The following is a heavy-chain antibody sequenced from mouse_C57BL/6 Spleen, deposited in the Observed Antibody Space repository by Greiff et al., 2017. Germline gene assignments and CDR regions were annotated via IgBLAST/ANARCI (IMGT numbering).Heavy chain of an antibody. CDR3: VREEDGNYVGYFDV. CDR2: IRSKSSNYAT. CDR1: GFTFNTYA. J-gene: IGHJ1*03. D-gene: IGHD2-1*01. Sequence: EVQVVESGGGLVQPKGSLKLSCAASGFTFNTYAMHWVRQAPGKGLEWVARIRSKSSNYATYYADSVKDRFTISRDDSQSMLYLQMNNLKTEDTAMYYCVREEDGNYVGYFDVWGTGTTVTVSS. V-gene: IGHV10-3*01.